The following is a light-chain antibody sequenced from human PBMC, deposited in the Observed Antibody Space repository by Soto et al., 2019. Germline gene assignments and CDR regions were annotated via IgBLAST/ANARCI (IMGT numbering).Light chain of an antibody. CDR3: SSYARSTTPSV. Sequence: QSVLTQPASVSGSPGQSITISCTGTSSDVGSYNLVSWYQQHPGKAPKLMIYEGSKRPSGVSNRFSGSKSGNTASLTISGLQAEGEADYYCSSYARSTTPSVFGTGTKVTVL. V-gene: IGLV2-14*02. J-gene: IGLJ1*01. CDR1: SSDVGSYNL. CDR2: EGS.